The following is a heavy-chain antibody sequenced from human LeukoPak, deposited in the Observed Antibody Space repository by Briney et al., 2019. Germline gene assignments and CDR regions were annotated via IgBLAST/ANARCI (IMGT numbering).Heavy chain of an antibody. CDR3: AREGTYEQQLEDGAFDY. J-gene: IGHJ4*02. V-gene: IGHV6-1*01. Sequence: SQTLSLNCAISGDSVSSNSAAWHWIRQSPSRGLEWLARTYYRYKSYNDYAVSVKTRITINPDTSKNQFSLELNSVTPEDTAVYYCAREGTYEQQLEDGAFDYWGQGTLVTVSS. CDR1: GDSVSSNSAA. CDR2: TYYRYKSYN. D-gene: IGHD6-13*01.